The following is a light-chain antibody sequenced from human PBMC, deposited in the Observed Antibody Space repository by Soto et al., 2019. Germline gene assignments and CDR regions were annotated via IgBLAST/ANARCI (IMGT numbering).Light chain of an antibody. J-gene: IGKJ3*01. CDR3: QQYGSSPGLFT. CDR1: QSVSSSY. Sequence: DIVLSQSPGTLSLSPGERATLSCRASQSVSSSYLAWYQQKPGQAPRLLIYGASSRATGIPDRFSGSGSGTAFTLTISRLEPEDFAVYYCQQYGSSPGLFTFGPGTKVAIK. V-gene: IGKV3-20*01. CDR2: GAS.